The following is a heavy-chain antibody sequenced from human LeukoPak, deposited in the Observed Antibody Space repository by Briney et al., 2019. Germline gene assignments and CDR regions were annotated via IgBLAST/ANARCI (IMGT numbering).Heavy chain of an antibody. J-gene: IGHJ5*02. V-gene: IGHV4-61*09. CDR3: ARGGYCSSTSCYRYWFDP. Sequence: SQTLSLTCTVSGGSISSGSHYWGWIRQPAGKGLEWIVEINHSGSTNYNPSLKSRVTISVDTSKNQFSLKLSSVTAADTAVYYCARGGYCSSTSCYRYWFDPWGQGTLVTVSS. CDR1: GGSISSGSHY. CDR2: INHSGST. D-gene: IGHD2-2*01.